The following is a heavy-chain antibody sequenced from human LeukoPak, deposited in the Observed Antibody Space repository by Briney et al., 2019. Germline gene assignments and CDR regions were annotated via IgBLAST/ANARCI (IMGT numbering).Heavy chain of an antibody. Sequence: GGSLKLSCAASGLTFSGSAVHWVRQASGKGLEWVGRIRTKADSYATAYAASVKGRFTISRDDSKSTAYLQMNSLKTEDTAVYYCASTVDGYTYFDYWGQGTPLTVS. V-gene: IGHV3-73*01. CDR3: ASTVDGYTYFDY. CDR2: IRTKADSYAT. CDR1: GLTFSGSA. D-gene: IGHD5-24*01. J-gene: IGHJ4*02.